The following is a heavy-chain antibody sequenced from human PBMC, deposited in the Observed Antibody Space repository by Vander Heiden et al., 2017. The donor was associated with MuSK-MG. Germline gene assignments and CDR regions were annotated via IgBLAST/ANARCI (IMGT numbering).Heavy chain of an antibody. V-gene: IGHV3-48*03. CDR1: GFTFSSYE. Sequence: EVQLVESGGGLVQPGGSLRLSCAASGFTFSSYEMNWVRQAPGKGLEWVSYISSSGSTIYYADSVKGRVTISRDNAKNSLYLQMNSLRAEDTAVYYCARTVSDDCWSGWLAFDPWGQGTLVTVSS. D-gene: IGHD3-3*01. J-gene: IGHJ5*02. CDR3: ARTVSDDCWSGWLAFDP. CDR2: ISSSGSTI.